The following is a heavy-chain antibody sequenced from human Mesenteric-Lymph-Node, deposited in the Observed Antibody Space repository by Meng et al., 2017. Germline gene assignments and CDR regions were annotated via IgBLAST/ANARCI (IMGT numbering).Heavy chain of an antibody. CDR3: AREGRSHQVGVSVY. CDR2: IYNSGST. J-gene: IGHJ4*02. D-gene: IGHD2-21*01. Sequence: QVQRQESGPGLVKPSQTLSLTCTVSGGSSSSGGFYWSWIRQPPGKGLEWIGYIYNSGSTYYNPSLKSRVTISVDTSKNQFSLKLRFVTAADTAVYYCAREGRSHQVGVSVYWGQGNLVTVSS. CDR1: GGSSSSGGFY. V-gene: IGHV4-30-4*08.